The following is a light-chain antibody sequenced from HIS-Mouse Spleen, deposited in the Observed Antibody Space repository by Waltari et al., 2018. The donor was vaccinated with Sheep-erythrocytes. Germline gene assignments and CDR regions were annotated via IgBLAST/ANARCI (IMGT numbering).Light chain of an antibody. CDR1: KLGDKY. J-gene: IGLJ2*01. V-gene: IGLV3-1*01. Sequence: SYELTQPPSVSVSPGQTASITFSGDKLGDKYACWYQQKPGQSPVLVIYQDSKRPSGIPDRFSGSNSGNTATLTISGTQAMDEADYYCQAWDSSVVFGGGTKLTVL. CDR2: QDS. CDR3: QAWDSSVV.